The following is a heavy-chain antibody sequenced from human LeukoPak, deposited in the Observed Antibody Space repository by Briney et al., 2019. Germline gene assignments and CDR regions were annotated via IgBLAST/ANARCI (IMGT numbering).Heavy chain of an antibody. J-gene: IGHJ6*03. CDR1: GFTFSTYA. Sequence: PGGSLRLSYAASGFTFSTYAMSWVRQAPGKGLEWVSAISAGGATIYYAASVKGRFTISRDNSKNTLYLQINSLRAEDTAVYYCTKDSGGTYCYYYYYMDVWGKGTTVTVSS. CDR3: TKDSGGTYCYYYYYMDV. V-gene: IGHV3-23*01. CDR2: ISAGGATI. D-gene: IGHD1-26*01.